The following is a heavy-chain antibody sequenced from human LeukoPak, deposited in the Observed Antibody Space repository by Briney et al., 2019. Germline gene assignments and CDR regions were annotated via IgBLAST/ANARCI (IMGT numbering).Heavy chain of an antibody. V-gene: IGHV3-53*01. CDR2: IYGGEST. CDR3: ARGYCSGGSCYLFDY. CDR1: EFTVSSNY. Sequence: GGYLRLSCLVSEFTVSSNYMNWVRQAPGKGLEWVSVIYGGESTYYADSVKGRFTISRDNSKNTLYLQMNSLRAEDTAVYYCARGYCSGGSCYLFDYWGQGTLVTVSS. J-gene: IGHJ4*02. D-gene: IGHD2-15*01.